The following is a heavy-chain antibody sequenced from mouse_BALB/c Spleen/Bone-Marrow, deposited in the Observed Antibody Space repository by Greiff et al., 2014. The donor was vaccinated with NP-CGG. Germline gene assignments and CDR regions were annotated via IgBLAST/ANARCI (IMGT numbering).Heavy chain of an antibody. CDR3: ARITTATGAMDY. J-gene: IGHJ4*01. CDR2: IWADGST. Sequence: VHLVESGPGLVAPSQSLSITCTVSGFSLTNYGVHWVRQPPGKGLEWLGVIWADGSTNYNSALMSRLSISKDNSKSQVFFKMNSLQTDDTATYHCARITTATGAMDYWGQGTSVTVSS. CDR1: GFSLTNYG. D-gene: IGHD1-2*01. V-gene: IGHV2-9*02.